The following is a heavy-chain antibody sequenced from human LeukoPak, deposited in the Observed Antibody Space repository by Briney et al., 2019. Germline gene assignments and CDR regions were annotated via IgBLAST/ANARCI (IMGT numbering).Heavy chain of an antibody. V-gene: IGHV3-30*19. CDR2: ISYDGSNK. CDR1: GFTFGSYG. J-gene: IGHJ4*02. D-gene: IGHD6-13*01. Sequence: GGSLRLSCAASGFTFGSYGMHWVRQAPGKGLEWVAVISYDGSNKYYADSVKGRFTISRDNSKNTLYLQMNSLRAEDTAVYYCARDLSIAAAGLDYWGQGTLVTVSS. CDR3: ARDLSIAAAGLDY.